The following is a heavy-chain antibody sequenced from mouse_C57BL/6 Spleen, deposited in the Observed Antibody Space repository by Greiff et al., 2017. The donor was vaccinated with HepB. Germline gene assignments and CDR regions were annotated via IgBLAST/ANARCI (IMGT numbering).Heavy chain of an antibody. CDR3: ASYGYDDYYAMDY. Sequence: QVQLQQSGAELVRPGTSVKLSCKASGYTFTSYWMHWVKQRPGQGLEWIGVIDPSDSYTNYNQKFKGKATLTVDTSSSTAYMQLSSLTSEDSAVYYCASYGYDDYYAMDYWGQGTSVTVSS. J-gene: IGHJ4*01. D-gene: IGHD2-2*01. CDR2: IDPSDSYT. V-gene: IGHV1-59*01. CDR1: GYTFTSYW.